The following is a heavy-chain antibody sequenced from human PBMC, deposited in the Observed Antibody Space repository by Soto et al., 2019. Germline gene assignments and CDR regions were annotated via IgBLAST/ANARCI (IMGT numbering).Heavy chain of an antibody. D-gene: IGHD6-6*01. CDR3: STSSSSKLDSNY. CDR2: ISGSGGST. CDR1: GFTFSSYA. J-gene: IGHJ4*02. V-gene: IGHV3-23*01. Sequence: GGSLRLSCAASGFTFSSYAMSWVRQAPGKGLEWVSAISGSGGSTYYADSVKGRFTISRDNSKNTLYLQMNSLRAEDTAVYYCSTSSSSKLDSNYWGQGTLVTVSS.